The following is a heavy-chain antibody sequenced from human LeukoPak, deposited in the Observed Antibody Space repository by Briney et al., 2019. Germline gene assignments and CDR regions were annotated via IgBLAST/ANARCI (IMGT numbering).Heavy chain of an antibody. CDR1: GGSISSRSYY. CDR3: ARHLLGRGSGWLVSDPRDY. CDR2: IYSSGRT. Sequence: SGTLSLTCTVSGGSISSRSYYWGWIRQPPGKGLEWIGCIYSSGRTSYNPSLKSRVTISVETSKIQFSLNLTSVTATDTAVYYCARHLLGRGSGWLVSDPRDYWGQGTVVSVSS. V-gene: IGHV4-39*01. J-gene: IGHJ4*02. D-gene: IGHD6-19*01.